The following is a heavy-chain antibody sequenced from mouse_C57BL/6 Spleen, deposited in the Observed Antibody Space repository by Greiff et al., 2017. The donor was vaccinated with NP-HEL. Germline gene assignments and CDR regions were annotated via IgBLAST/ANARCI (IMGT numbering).Heavy chain of an antibody. J-gene: IGHJ4*01. CDR1: GYTFTSYW. Sequence: VQLQQSGAELVKPGASVKMSCKASGYTFTSYWITWVKQRPGQGLEWIGDIYPGSGSTNYNEKFKSKATLTVDTSSSTAYMQLSSLTSEDSAVYYCARWPYSNYPYYYAMDYWGQGTSVTVSS. V-gene: IGHV1-55*01. D-gene: IGHD2-5*01. CDR3: ARWPYSNYPYYYAMDY. CDR2: IYPGSGST.